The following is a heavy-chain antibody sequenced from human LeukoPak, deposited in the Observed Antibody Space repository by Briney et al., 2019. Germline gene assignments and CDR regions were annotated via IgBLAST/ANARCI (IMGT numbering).Heavy chain of an antibody. V-gene: IGHV1-24*01. J-gene: IGHJ6*02. CDR1: GYTLTELS. Sequence: ASVKVSCKVSGYTLTELSMHWVRQAPGKGLEWMGGFDPEDGETIYAQKFQGRVTMTEDTSTDTAYMELSSLRSEDTAVYYCATGLTMVRGRLTRYYYYYYGMDVWGQGTTVTVPS. CDR3: ATGLTMVRGRLTRYYYYYYGMDV. CDR2: FDPEDGET. D-gene: IGHD3-10*01.